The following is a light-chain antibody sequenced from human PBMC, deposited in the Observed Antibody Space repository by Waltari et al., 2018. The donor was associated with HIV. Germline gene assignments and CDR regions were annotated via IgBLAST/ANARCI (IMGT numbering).Light chain of an antibody. J-gene: IGKJ2*01. CDR3: QQYDTSPPYT. CDR2: GAT. CDR1: QSVTNNY. Sequence: QSPGTLSLSPGGRATLSCRASQSVTNNYLAWFQHKPGQAPRLLIYGATSRATGIPDRFSGGGSGTDFTLTISRVQPEDFAVYYCQQYDTSPPYTFGRGTKLDIK. V-gene: IGKV3-20*01.